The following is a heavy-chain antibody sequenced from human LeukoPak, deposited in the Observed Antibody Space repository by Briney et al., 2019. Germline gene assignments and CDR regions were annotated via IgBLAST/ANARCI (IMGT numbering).Heavy chain of an antibody. J-gene: IGHJ5*02. CDR1: GYTFTGYY. CDR3: ARVGDVLRYFDWLLQNWFDP. Sequence: ASVKVPCKASGYTFTGYYMHWVRQAPGQGLEWMGWINPNSGGTNYAQKFQGRVTMTRDTSISTAYMELSRLRSDDTAVYYCARVGDVLRYFDWLLQNWFDPWGQGTLVTVSS. CDR2: INPNSGGT. V-gene: IGHV1-2*02. D-gene: IGHD3-9*01.